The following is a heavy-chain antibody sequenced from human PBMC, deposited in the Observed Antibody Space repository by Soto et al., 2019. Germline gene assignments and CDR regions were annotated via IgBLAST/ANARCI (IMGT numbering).Heavy chain of an antibody. CDR3: ASTYRPSLYWFDL. D-gene: IGHD1-26*01. V-gene: IGHV2-26*04. CDR1: GYSLSNAGLG. Sequence: QVTVNESGPVLVKPTETLTLTGTVSGYSLSNAGLGVSWIRQPPVKALELLAHIFSTDEKSYSTSQNSPLTISKAHSTSPVVLTITMMHPVDTPTYYCASTYRPSLYWFDLWGQGTLVTFSS. CDR2: IFSTDEK. J-gene: IGHJ5*02.